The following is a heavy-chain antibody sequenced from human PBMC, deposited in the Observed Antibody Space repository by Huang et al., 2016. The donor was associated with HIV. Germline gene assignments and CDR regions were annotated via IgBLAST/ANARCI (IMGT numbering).Heavy chain of an antibody. Sequence: EVHLLESGGGLVQPGGSLRLSCAASGFSFSSSAMSWVRQAPGRGLEWVSTVSKSGRSRHYSDSVRGRFTISRDNSKDTLYLQMNSLRAEDTALYYCAKDLVTYDSSGSVWGQGTLVTVSS. CDR1: GFSFSSSA. V-gene: IGHV3-23*01. D-gene: IGHD3-22*01. CDR3: AKDLVTYDSSGSV. J-gene: IGHJ4*02. CDR2: VSKSGRSR.